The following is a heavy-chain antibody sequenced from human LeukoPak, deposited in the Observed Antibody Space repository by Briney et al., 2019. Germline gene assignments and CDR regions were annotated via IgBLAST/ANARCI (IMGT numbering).Heavy chain of an antibody. D-gene: IGHD4-17*01. CDR2: ITGSGGRT. J-gene: IGHJ4*02. CDR3: AGGSIYGDYIY. V-gene: IGHV3-23*01. Sequence: GGSLRLSCSASGLTFSSYVMTWVRQAPGKGLEWVSTITGSGGRTYYADSVKGRFTISRDNSKNTLYLQMNSLRAEDTAVYYCAGGSIYGDYIYWGQGTLVTVSS. CDR1: GLTFSSYV.